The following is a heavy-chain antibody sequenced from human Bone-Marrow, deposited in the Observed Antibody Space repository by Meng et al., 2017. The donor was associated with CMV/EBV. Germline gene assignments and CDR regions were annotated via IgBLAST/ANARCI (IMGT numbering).Heavy chain of an antibody. CDR1: GGSFSGYY. Sequence: SEPLSLTCAVYGGSFSGYYWSWIRQPPGKGLEWIGEINHSGSTNYNPSLKSRVTISVDTSKNQFSLKLSSVTAADTAVYYCATGESSSYYYDPWGQGTLVTVSS. D-gene: IGHD6-6*01. CDR3: ATGESSSYYYDP. CDR2: INHSGST. V-gene: IGHV4-34*01. J-gene: IGHJ5*02.